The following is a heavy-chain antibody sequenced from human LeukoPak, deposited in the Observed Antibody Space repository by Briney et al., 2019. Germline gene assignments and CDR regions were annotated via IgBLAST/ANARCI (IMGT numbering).Heavy chain of an antibody. J-gene: IGHJ6*03. CDR1: GFTFSSYA. V-gene: IGHV3-23*01. Sequence: GGSLRLSCAASGFTFSSYAMSWVRQAPGKGLEWASAISGSGGSTYYADSVKGRFTISRDNSKNTLYLQMNSLRAEDTAVYYCASRGVVDYYYYMDVWGKGTTVTVSS. CDR3: ASRGVVDYYYYMDV. CDR2: ISGSGGST. D-gene: IGHD3-10*01.